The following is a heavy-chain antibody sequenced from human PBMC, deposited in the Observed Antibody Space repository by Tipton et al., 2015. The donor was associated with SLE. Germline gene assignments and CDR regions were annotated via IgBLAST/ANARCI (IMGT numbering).Heavy chain of an antibody. CDR1: GGSFSGYY. V-gene: IGHV4-34*01. CDR3: ARGLTMIVVATLDY. CDR2: INHSGST. D-gene: IGHD3-22*01. Sequence: TLSLTCAVYGGSFSGYYWSWIRQPPGKGLEWIGEINHSGSTNYNPSLKSRVTISVDTSKNQFSLKLSSVTAADTAVYYCARGLTMIVVATLDYWGQGTLVTVSS. J-gene: IGHJ4*02.